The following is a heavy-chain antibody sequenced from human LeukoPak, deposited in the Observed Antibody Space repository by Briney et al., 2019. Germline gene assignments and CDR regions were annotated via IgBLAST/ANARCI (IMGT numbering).Heavy chain of an antibody. Sequence: SETLSLTCAVYGGSFSGYYWSWIRQPPGKGLEWIGEINHSGSTNYNPSLKSRVTISVDTSKNQFSLKLSSVTAADTAVYYCAREGVPPMVRGVLWYWGQGTLVTVSS. CDR3: AREGVPPMVRGVLWY. D-gene: IGHD3-10*01. CDR2: INHSGST. J-gene: IGHJ4*02. CDR1: GGSFSGYY. V-gene: IGHV4-34*01.